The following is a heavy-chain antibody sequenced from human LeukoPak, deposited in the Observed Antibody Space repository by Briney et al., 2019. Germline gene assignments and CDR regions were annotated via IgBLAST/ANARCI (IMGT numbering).Heavy chain of an antibody. CDR2: ISSSSSYI. J-gene: IGHJ4*02. CDR1: GFTFSSYS. CDR3: ARDDNVSYYFDY. V-gene: IGHV3-21*04. Sequence: PGGSLRLSCAASGFTFSSYSMNWVRQAPGKGLEWVSSISSSSSYIYYADSVKGRFTISRDNAKNSLYLQMNSLRAEDTAVYYCARDDNVSYYFDYWGQGTLVTVSS. D-gene: IGHD1-14*01.